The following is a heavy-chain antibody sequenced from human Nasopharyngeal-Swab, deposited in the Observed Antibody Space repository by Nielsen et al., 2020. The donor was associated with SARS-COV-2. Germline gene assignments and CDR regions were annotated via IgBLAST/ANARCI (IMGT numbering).Heavy chain of an antibody. CDR2: INSDGSST. V-gene: IGHV3-74*01. Sequence: GESLKISCAASGFTFSSYWMHWVRQAPGKGLVWVSRINSDGSSTSYADSVKGRFTISRDNAKNTQYLQMNSLRAEDTAVYYCARARGDLGYWGQGTLGTVSS. CDR3: ARARGDLGY. D-gene: IGHD5-12*01. J-gene: IGHJ4*02. CDR1: GFTFSSYW.